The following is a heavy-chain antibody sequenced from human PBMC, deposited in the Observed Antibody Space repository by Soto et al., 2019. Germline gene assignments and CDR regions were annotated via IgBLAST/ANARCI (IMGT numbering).Heavy chain of an antibody. CDR2: ISPHNDRT. CDR1: GYNFTSYG. CDR3: ARDLYYSSGRYFFHYDFDI. J-gene: IGHJ3*02. V-gene: IGHV1-18*01. Sequence: ASVKVSCKASGYNFTSYGISWVRQAPGQGLEWMGWISPHNDRTKYARRFQDRVTMTTETPTSTVYMELGSLRSDDTAVYYCARDLYYSSGRYFFHYDFDIWGQSTVVPASS. D-gene: IGHD6-19*01.